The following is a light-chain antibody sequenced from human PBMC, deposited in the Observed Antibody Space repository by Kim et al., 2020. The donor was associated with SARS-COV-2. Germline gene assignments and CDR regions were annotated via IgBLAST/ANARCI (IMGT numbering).Light chain of an antibody. V-gene: IGLV3-1*01. CDR3: QAWESSTVV. Sequence: VSPGQTASITCSGDKLGDKYACWYQQKPGQSPVLVIYQDSKRPSGIPERFSGSNSGNTATLTISGTQAMDEADYYCQAWESSTVVFGGGTQLTVL. J-gene: IGLJ2*01. CDR1: KLGDKY. CDR2: QDS.